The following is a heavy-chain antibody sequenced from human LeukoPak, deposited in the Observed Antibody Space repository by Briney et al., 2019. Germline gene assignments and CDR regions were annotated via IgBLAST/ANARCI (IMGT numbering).Heavy chain of an antibody. CDR1: GFTFSSYS. Sequence: GALRLSCAASGFTFSSYSMNWVRQAPGKGLEWVSYISHSSSTIYYADSVKGRFTISRDNAKKSLYLQVNSLRVEDTAVYYCASLNYGQVWGSPHYYFDYWGQGILVTVSS. D-gene: IGHD3-16*01. CDR3: ASLNYGQVWGSPHYYFDY. J-gene: IGHJ4*02. CDR2: ISHSSSTI. V-gene: IGHV3-48*01.